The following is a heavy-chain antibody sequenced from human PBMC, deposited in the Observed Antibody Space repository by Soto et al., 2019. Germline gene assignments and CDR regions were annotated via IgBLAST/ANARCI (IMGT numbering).Heavy chain of an antibody. CDR1: GFTFSSYA. CDR3: ARRSSSCYFDY. CDR2: ISCSDGST. J-gene: IGHJ4*02. D-gene: IGHD6-13*01. Sequence: EVQLLESGGGLVQPGGSLRLSCAASGFTFSSYAMNWVRQAPGKGLEWVAVISCSDGSTYYADSVKGRFTISRDNSKNTLNLQMNSLRADDTAVYSCARRSSSCYFDYWGQGTLVTVSS. V-gene: IGHV3-23*01.